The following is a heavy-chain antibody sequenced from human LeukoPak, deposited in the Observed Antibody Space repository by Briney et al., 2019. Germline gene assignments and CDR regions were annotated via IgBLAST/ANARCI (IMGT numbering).Heavy chain of an antibody. J-gene: IGHJ4*02. CDR2: IRSKAYGGTT. D-gene: IGHD2-21*02. CDR1: GFTFGDYA. V-gene: IGHV3-49*04. Sequence: PGRSLRLSCTASGFTFGDYAMSWVRPAPGKGLEWVGFIRSKAYGGTTEYAASVKGRFTISRDDSKSIAYLQMNSLKTEDTAVYYCTRDGWGDSSFDYWGQGTLVTVSS. CDR3: TRDGWGDSSFDY.